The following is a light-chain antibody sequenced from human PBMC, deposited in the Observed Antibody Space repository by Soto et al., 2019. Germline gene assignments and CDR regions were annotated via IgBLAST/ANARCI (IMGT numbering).Light chain of an antibody. CDR1: SGDVGYNTY. Sequence: QSALTQPASASGSPGQSVTISCTGSSGDVGYNTYVSWYQQHLGNAPKLIIYDVHDRPSGVSDRFSGSKSGNTASLTISGLRAEDEADYYCSSFLSSGSRVLFGGGTKVTVL. V-gene: IGLV2-14*01. J-gene: IGLJ2*01. CDR3: SSFLSSGSRVL. CDR2: DVH.